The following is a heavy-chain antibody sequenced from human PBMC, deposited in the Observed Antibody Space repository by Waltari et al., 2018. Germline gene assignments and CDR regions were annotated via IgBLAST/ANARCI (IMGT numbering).Heavy chain of an antibody. D-gene: IGHD3-10*01. CDR3: ARVSYYGSGSYFQYYYGMDV. CDR1: GGTFSSYA. V-gene: IGHV1-69*05. J-gene: IGHJ6*02. Sequence: QVQLVQSGAEVKKPGSSVKVSCKASGGTFSSYAISWVRQAPGQGLEWMGGCIPIFGTTNYAEKFQGRVTITTDESTSTAYMELSSLRSEDTAVYYCARVSYYGSGSYFQYYYGMDVWGQGTTVTVSS. CDR2: CIPIFGTT.